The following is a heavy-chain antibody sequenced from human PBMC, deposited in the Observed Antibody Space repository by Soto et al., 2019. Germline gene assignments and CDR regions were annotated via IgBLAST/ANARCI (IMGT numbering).Heavy chain of an antibody. D-gene: IGHD4-4*01. J-gene: IGHJ4*02. V-gene: IGHV3-30-3*01. Sequence: QVQLVESGGGVVQPGRSLRLSCAASGFTFRNYAMHWVRQATGEGLEWVAVISYDGSNKYYADSVKGRFTISRDNSKNTLYLQMNSLRTEDTAVYYCAREDYNMYYFDYWGQGTLVTVSS. CDR3: AREDYNMYYFDY. CDR2: ISYDGSNK. CDR1: GFTFRNYA.